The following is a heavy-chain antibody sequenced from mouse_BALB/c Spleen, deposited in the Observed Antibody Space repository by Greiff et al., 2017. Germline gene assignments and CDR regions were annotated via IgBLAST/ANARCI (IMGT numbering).Heavy chain of an antibody. CDR2: ISSGSSTI. CDR1: GFTFSSFG. Sequence: DVQLVESGGGLVQPGGSRKLSCAASGFTFSSFGMHWVRQAPEKGLEWVAYISSGSSTIYYADTVKGRFTISRDNPKNTLFLQMTSLRSEDTAMYYCARSIAPGGWYFDVWGAGTTVTVSS. J-gene: IGHJ1*01. V-gene: IGHV5-17*02. CDR3: ARSIAPGGWYFDV.